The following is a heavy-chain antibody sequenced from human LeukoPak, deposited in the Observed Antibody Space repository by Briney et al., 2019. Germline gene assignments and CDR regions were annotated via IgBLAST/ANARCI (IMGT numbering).Heavy chain of an antibody. D-gene: IGHD2-2*01. J-gene: IGHJ4*02. CDR2: ISSSSSYT. Sequence: PGGSLRLSCAASGFTFSSYWMHWIRQAPGQGLEWISYISSSSSYTIYADSVKGRFSISRDNAENSLYLQVNSLRVEDTAVYYCARVARGSVEPGGGYYFDYWGQGILVTVSS. V-gene: IGHV3-11*06. CDR3: ARVARGSVEPGGGYYFDY. CDR1: GFTFSSYW.